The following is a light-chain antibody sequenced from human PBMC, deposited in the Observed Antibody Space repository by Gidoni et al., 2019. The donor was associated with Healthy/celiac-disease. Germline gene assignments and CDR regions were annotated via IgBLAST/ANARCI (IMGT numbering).Light chain of an antibody. CDR2: DAS. CDR1: QDISNY. J-gene: IGKJ4*01. V-gene: IGKV1-33*01. Sequence: DIQTTQSPSSLSASVGDRVTITCQARQDISNYLNWYQQKPGKAPKLLIYDASNLETGVPSRFSGSGSGTDFTFTISSLQPEDIATYYCQQYDNLPLTFGGGTKVEIK. CDR3: QQYDNLPLT.